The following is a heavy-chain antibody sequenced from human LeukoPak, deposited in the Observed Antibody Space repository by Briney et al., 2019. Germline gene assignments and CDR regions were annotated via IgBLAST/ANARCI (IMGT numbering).Heavy chain of an antibody. Sequence: SKTLSLTCAVYGGSFSGYYWSWIRQPPGKGLEWIGEINHSGSTNYNPSLKSRVTISVDTSKNQFSLKLSSVTAADTAVYYCARGGGRYYVDMWGQGTTVTVSS. D-gene: IGHD1-26*01. CDR3: ARGGGRYYVDM. J-gene: IGHJ3*02. CDR1: GGSFSGYY. V-gene: IGHV4-34*01. CDR2: INHSGST.